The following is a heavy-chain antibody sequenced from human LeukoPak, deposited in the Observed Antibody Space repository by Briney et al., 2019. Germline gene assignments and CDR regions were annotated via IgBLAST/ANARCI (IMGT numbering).Heavy chain of an antibody. J-gene: IGHJ5*02. CDR3: VRGPYGASISKWFDP. Sequence: ASETLSLTCTVSRGSISGYSWSWIRQSPGGALEWIGYIYYSGDTAYNPSLRSRVTMSVDTSKNQLSLQLSSVTTADTAVYYCVRGPYGASISKWFDPWGQGTQVIVSP. CDR1: RGSISGYS. V-gene: IGHV4-59*01. D-gene: IGHD4/OR15-4a*01. CDR2: IYYSGDT.